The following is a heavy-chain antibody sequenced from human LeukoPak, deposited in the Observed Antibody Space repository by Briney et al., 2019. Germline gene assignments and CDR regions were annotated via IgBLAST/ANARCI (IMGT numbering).Heavy chain of an antibody. Sequence: PSETLSLTCTVSGGSISNYYWSWFRKPPGKGLEWIGYIYYSGSTSYNPSLRSRVTISVDTSNNHYSLKLSSVTAADTAVYYCARGGCSLDLWGRGTLVTVSS. CDR3: ARGGCSLDL. J-gene: IGHJ2*01. D-gene: IGHD3-10*02. V-gene: IGHV4-59*01. CDR1: GGSISNYY. CDR2: IYYSGST.